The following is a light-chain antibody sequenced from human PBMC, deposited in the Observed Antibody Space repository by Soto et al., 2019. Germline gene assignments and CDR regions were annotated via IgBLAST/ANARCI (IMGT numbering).Light chain of an antibody. CDR2: EAS. V-gene: IGKV3-20*01. CDR1: QSVGSGY. Sequence: EVVLTQSPGTLSLSPGERATLSCRASQSVGSGYLAWYQQKPGQTPRLLIYEASTRATGIPDRFTGSGSGTDFTLTISRLEPEDFAVYYCQQYATSPRTFGQGTKVEIK. CDR3: QQYATSPRT. J-gene: IGKJ1*01.